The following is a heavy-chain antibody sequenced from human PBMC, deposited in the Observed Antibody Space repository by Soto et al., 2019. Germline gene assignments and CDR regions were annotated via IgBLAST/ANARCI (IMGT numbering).Heavy chain of an antibody. Sequence: GGSLRLSCAASGFTFSDYYMNWIRQAPGKGLEWVLYISSSSSYTNYADSVKGRFTISRDNAENSLFLQMNSLRAEDTAVYYWGGGNIWFEGPDYWGQGALVTVSS. CDR3: GGGNIWFEGPDY. J-gene: IGHJ4*02. V-gene: IGHV3-11*06. CDR1: GFTFSDYY. D-gene: IGHD3-10*01. CDR2: ISSSSSYT.